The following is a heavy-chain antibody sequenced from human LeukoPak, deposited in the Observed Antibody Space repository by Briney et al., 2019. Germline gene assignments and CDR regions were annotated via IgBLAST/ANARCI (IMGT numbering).Heavy chain of an antibody. V-gene: IGHV4-4*07. D-gene: IGHD3-22*01. CDR3: ARYYDSSGHAFDI. CDR1: GVSISSYY. Sequence: SETLSFTCTVSGVSISSYYWSWVRQPAGEGLDWIGRIYPIGSTNYNPSLKSRVTLSVDTSKSQFSLKLSSVPAEDTAMYYCARYYDSSGHAFDIWGQGTMVTVSS. J-gene: IGHJ3*02. CDR2: IYPIGST.